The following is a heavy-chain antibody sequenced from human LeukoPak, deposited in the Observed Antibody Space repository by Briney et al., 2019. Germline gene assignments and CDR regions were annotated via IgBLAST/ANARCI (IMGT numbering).Heavy chain of an antibody. CDR1: GFTLGAYW. J-gene: IGHJ4*02. CDR3: ARGTTSGWPDFFDY. CDR2: INGDGSDT. V-gene: IGHV3-74*01. D-gene: IGHD6-19*01. Sequence: GGSLRLSCAASGFTLGAYWMHWVRQAPGKGLTWVSRINGDGSDTPYADSVKGRFTNSRDNARSTLYLQMNSLRAEDTAVYYCARGTTSGWPDFFDYWGQGVLVIVSS.